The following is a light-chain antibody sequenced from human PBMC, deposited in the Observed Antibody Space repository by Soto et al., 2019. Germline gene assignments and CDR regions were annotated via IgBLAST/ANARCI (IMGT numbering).Light chain of an antibody. CDR1: SSDVGGYNY. CDR2: EVS. V-gene: IGLV2-14*01. J-gene: IGLJ3*02. Sequence: HSALTQPASVSGSPGQSITISCTGTSSDVGGYNYVSWYQHHPGKAPKLMIYEVSNRPAGISDRFSGSKSGNTASLTISGLQAEDEADYYCSSYTISSTLVFGGGTMLTVL. CDR3: SSYTISSTLV.